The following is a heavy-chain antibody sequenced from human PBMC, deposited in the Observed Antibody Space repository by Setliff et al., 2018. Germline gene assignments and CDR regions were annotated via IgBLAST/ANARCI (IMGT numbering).Heavy chain of an antibody. J-gene: IGHJ4*02. CDR3: ARRFSSGNYNNLGY. CDR1: GYTFINYG. D-gene: IGHD3-10*01. V-gene: IGHV1-18*01. CDR2: ISGYNGNT. Sequence: GASVKVSCKTSGYTFINYGLSWMRQAPGQGLEWMGWISGYNGNTDYAQNLQGRVTMTIDTSTSTAYMELSALRSDDTAVYYCARRFSSGNYNNLGYWGQGALVTVSS.